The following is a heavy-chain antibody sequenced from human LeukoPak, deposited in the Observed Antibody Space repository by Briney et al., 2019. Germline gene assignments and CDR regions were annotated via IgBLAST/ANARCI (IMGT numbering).Heavy chain of an antibody. CDR3: AKERPTRRYCSGGSCYSRYFDY. CDR1: GLSFSSYG. CDR2: ISGSGGST. J-gene: IGHJ4*02. V-gene: IGHV3-23*01. D-gene: IGHD2-15*01. Sequence: PGGSLRLSCAASGLSFSSYGMHWVRQAPGKGLEWVSAISGSGGSTYYTDSVEGRFTISRDNSKNTLYLQMNSLRAEDTAVHYCAKERPTRRYCSGGSCYSRYFDYWGQGTLVTVSS.